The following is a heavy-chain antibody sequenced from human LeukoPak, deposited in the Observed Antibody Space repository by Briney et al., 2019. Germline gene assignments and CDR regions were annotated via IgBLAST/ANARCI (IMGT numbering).Heavy chain of an antibody. CDR1: GGSISNYY. CDR3: ARDNRYCSGGTCYSGQDY. J-gene: IGHJ4*02. CDR2: IYASGTI. V-gene: IGHV4-4*07. Sequence: PSETLSLTXTVSGGSISNYYWNWIRQPAGKGLEWIRRIYASGTINYNPSLKSRVTMSLDTSKSQFSLILSSVTAADTAVYYCARDNRYCSGGTCYSGQDYWGQGTLVTVSS. D-gene: IGHD2-15*01.